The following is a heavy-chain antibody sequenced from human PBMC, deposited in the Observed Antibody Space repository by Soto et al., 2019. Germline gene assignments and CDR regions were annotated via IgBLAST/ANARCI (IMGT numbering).Heavy chain of an antibody. V-gene: IGHV5-51*01. CDR3: ARAYGKYFDY. CDR1: GYTFTIYW. Sequence: GESLKISCNGSGYTFTIYWIGWVRQLPGKGLEWMGIIYPGDSDTRYSPSFQGQVTISADKSISTAYLQWSSLRASDTAMYFCARAYGKYFDYWGHGTPVTVSS. CDR2: IYPGDSDT. D-gene: IGHD3-10*01. J-gene: IGHJ4*01.